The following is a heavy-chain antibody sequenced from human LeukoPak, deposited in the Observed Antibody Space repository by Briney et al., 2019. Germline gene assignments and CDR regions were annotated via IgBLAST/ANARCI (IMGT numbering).Heavy chain of an antibody. J-gene: IGHJ4*02. V-gene: IGHV3-7*01. D-gene: IGHD1/OR15-1a*01. CDR3: AKQRGQGYYFDY. CDR1: GFTFSGYW. Sequence: GGSLRLSCAASGFTFSGYWMSWVRQAPGKGLEWVAIINQDAGDKYYVDSVKGRFTISRDNVNHSLYLQMNSLRAEGTAVYYCAKQRGQGYYFDYWGQGTLVTVSS. CDR2: INQDAGDK.